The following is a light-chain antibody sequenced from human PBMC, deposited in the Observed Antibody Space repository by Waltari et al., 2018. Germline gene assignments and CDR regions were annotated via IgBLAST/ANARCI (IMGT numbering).Light chain of an antibody. CDR3: QHYVRLPAT. J-gene: IGKJ1*01. V-gene: IGKV3-20*01. CDR2: GTY. Sequence: EIVLTQSPGTLSLSPGERATLSCRASQSVGGTLAWYQQKTGQAPRRLMYGTYIRAPGNPDRCSGTGSGTDFSLTISRLEPEDFAVYYCQHYVRLPATFGQGTKVEIK. CDR1: QSVGGT.